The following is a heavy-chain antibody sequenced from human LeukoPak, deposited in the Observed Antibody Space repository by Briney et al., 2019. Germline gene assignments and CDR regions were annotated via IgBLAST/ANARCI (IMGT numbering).Heavy chain of an antibody. D-gene: IGHD3-22*01. J-gene: IGHJ2*01. Sequence: SETLSLTCIVSGGSISSYDWSWIRQSPGKGLEWIGYIYHTGRTNYNPSLKSRVTMSVDTPKNQFSLKLSSVTAADTAVYYCARGTPHYYDSSGYYYFWYFDLWGRGTLVTVSS. CDR2: IYHTGRT. V-gene: IGHV4-59*12. CDR3: ARGTPHYYDSSGYYYFWYFDL. CDR1: GGSISSYD.